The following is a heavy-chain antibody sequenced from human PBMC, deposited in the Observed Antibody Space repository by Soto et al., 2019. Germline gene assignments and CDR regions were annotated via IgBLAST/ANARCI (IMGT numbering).Heavy chain of an antibody. J-gene: IGHJ4*02. CDR3: ARAAPFNYDGNSGFDY. V-gene: IGHV3-74*01. Sequence: EVQLVESGGGLVQPGGSLRLSCAAAGFTFSSAWMHWVRQAPGKGLVWVSHINSDGSGTSYADSVKGRFSISRDNAENTLYLQMNRLRAEDTAVYYCARAAPFNYDGNSGFDYWGQGTLVTVSS. CDR1: GFTFSSAW. CDR2: INSDGSGT. D-gene: IGHD4-4*01.